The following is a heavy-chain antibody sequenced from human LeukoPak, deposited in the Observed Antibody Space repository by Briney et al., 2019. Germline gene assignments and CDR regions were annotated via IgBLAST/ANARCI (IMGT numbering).Heavy chain of an antibody. CDR1: GYTFTNYY. CDR3: ARDNSVEDTAWWFDP. CDR2: INPSGGST. J-gene: IGHJ5*02. D-gene: IGHD4-23*01. Sequence: ASVKVSCKASGYTFTNYYIHWVRQAPGQGLEWMGIINPSGGSTSYAQKFQGRVTMTRDMSTGTDYMELSSLRSEDTAVYYCARDNSVEDTAWWFDPWGQGTLVTVSS. V-gene: IGHV1-46*01.